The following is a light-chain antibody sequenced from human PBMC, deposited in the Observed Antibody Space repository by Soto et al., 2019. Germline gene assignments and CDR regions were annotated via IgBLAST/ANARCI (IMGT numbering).Light chain of an antibody. Sequence: IQMTHSPSSVSASVVYSVAVTCLASQDITVRLAWYQQKPGKAPKLLIYDASTLQSGVPPRFSGSGSGTEFTLTIRDLQLEDSASYYCQQATRFPQTFGQGTKVDIK. CDR2: DAS. CDR3: QQATRFPQT. V-gene: IGKV1-12*01. J-gene: IGKJ1*01. CDR1: QDITVR.